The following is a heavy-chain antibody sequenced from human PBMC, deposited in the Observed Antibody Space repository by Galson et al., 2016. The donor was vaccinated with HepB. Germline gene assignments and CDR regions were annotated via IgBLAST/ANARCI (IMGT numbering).Heavy chain of an antibody. V-gene: IGHV3-53*01. D-gene: IGHD3-22*01. J-gene: IGHJ4*02. CDR3: AKVGYYSNNFDL. CDR1: GFIVSSNY. CDR2: LYASGKT. Sequence: SLRLSCAASGFIVSSNYMNWVRQAPGNGLEWVSVLYASGKTYYADSVKGRFTISRDDSKNILFLQMNSLRAEDTAVYYCAKVGYYSNNFDLWGQGSLVTVSS.